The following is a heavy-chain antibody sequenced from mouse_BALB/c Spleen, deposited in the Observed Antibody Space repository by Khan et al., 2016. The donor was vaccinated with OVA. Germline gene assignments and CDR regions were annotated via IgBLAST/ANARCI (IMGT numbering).Heavy chain of an antibody. Sequence: QVQLKESGTELVRPGASVKLSCKTSGYTFTSYWMYWVKQRSGQGLEWIARIDPGTDNTDYNEKLKDKATLTADKASSTAYMQLSSLKSEDSAVYVCATKESLYYFAYWGQGTTLTVSS. D-gene: IGHD6-2*01. V-gene: IGHV1-76*01. CDR2: IDPGTDNT. J-gene: IGHJ2*01. CDR1: GYTFTSYW. CDR3: ATKESLYYFAY.